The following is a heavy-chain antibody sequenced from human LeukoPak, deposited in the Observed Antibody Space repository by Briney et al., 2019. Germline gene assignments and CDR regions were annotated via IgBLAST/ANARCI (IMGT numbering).Heavy chain of an antibody. CDR3: ARGGVGATVDY. CDR2: IDSRGSTI. J-gene: IGHJ4*02. V-gene: IGHV3-48*01. Sequence: GRSLRLSCAASGFTFSSYSMNWVRQAPGKGLEWVSYIDSRGSTIYYADSVRGLFTISRDNAKNSLYLQMNSLRAEDTAVYYCARGGVGATVDYWGQGTLVTVSS. D-gene: IGHD1-26*01. CDR1: GFTFSSYS.